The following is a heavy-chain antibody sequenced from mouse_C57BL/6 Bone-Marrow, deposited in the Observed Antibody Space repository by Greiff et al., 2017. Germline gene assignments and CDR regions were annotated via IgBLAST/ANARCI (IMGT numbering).Heavy chain of an antibody. CDR3: ARRGQLRWPLAY. V-gene: IGHV5-6*02. Sequence: VKLVESGGDLVKPGGSLKLSCAASGFTFSGYGMSWVRQTPDKRLEWVATISSGGSYTCYPDSVKGRFTISRDHAKNTLYLQVSSLNSEDTAMDYGARRGQLRWPLAYWGQGTLVTVSA. J-gene: IGHJ3*01. D-gene: IGHD3-2*02. CDR1: GFTFSGYG. CDR2: ISSGGSYT.